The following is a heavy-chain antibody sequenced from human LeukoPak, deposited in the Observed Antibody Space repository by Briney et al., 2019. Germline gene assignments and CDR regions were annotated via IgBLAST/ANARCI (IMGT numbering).Heavy chain of an antibody. Sequence: SQTLSLTCTVSGGSISSGGYYWSWIRQHPGKGLEWIGYIYYSGSTYYNPSLKSRVTISVDTSKNQFSLKLSSVTAADTAVYYCARDRQVTDYDAFDIWGQGTMVTVSS. CDR2: IYYSGST. CDR1: GGSISSGGYY. V-gene: IGHV4-31*03. CDR3: ARDRQVTDYDAFDI. D-gene: IGHD2-21*02. J-gene: IGHJ3*02.